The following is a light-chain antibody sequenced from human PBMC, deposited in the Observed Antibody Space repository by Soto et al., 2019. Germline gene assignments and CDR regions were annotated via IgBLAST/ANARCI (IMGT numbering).Light chain of an antibody. CDR2: DVN. V-gene: IGLV2-8*01. CDR3: SAYAGSIYV. CDR1: SRDVGRYNH. J-gene: IGLJ1*01. Sequence: QSVLTQPPSASGSPGQSVTISCTGTSRDVGRYNHVSWYQQHPGKAPKLLIFDVNKRPSGVPDRFSGSKSGNTASLTVSGLQAEDEADYYCSAYAGSIYVFGRGTKVT.